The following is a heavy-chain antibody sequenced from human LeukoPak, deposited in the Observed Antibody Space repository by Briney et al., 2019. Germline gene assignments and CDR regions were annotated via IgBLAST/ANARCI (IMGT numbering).Heavy chain of an antibody. CDR3: ARDRGGSRSDC. Sequence: GGSLRLSCAASGFTFSSFSMTWVRQAPGKGLEWVSSIIVSGTTYYADSVKGRFTISRDNSKNTLYLQMDSLRAEDTAVYYCARDRGGSRSDCWGQGTLVTVSS. CDR2: IIVSGTT. J-gene: IGHJ4*02. V-gene: IGHV3-66*01. CDR1: GFTFSSFS. D-gene: IGHD6-13*01.